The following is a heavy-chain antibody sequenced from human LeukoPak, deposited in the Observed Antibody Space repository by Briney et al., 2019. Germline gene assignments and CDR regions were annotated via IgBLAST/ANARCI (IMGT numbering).Heavy chain of an antibody. J-gene: IGHJ4*02. D-gene: IGHD6-19*01. Sequence: PSETLSLTCAVYGGPFSAYYWSWVRQPPGKGLEWIGEINHSGSTNYNPSLKSRVTISVDTSKNHFSLKLSSVTAADTAVYYCARDRTRSSGSPLNPVDYWGQGTLVTVSS. CDR2: INHSGST. V-gene: IGHV4-34*01. CDR1: GGPFSAYY. CDR3: ARDRTRSSGSPLNPVDY.